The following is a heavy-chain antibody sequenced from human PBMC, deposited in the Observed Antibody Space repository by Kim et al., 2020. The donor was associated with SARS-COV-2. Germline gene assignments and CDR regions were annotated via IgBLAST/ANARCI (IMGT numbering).Heavy chain of an antibody. V-gene: IGHV1-3*01. J-gene: IGHJ4*02. CDR3: ARPFSDIVKSRGVRDGDY. D-gene: IGHD2-15*01. CDR2: INDVIDNT. CDR1: GYILSNHP. Sequence: ASVKVSCKASGYILSNHPMDWVRQAPGQRLEWMGRINDVIDNTAYSQKLQGRITITRDTSANTIYMELSSLTSEDTAVYYCARPFSDIVKSRGVRDGDYWGQGTLVTVSS.